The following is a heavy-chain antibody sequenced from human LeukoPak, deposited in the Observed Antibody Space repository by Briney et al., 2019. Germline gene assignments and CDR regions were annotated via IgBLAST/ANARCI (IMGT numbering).Heavy chain of an antibody. D-gene: IGHD3-3*01. J-gene: IGHJ6*03. Sequence: PGGSLRLSCTVSGFTFGDYAMSWVRQAPGKGLEWVANIKQDGSEKYYVDSVKGRFTISRDNAKNSLYLQMNSLRAEDTAVYYCAREGHRDYDFWSGPKPSENYYYYYYMDVWGKGTTVTVSS. V-gene: IGHV3-7*01. CDR2: IKQDGSEK. CDR3: AREGHRDYDFWSGPKPSENYYYYYYMDV. CDR1: GFTFGDYA.